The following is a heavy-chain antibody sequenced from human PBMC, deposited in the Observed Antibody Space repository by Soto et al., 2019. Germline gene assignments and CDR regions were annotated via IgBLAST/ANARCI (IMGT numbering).Heavy chain of an antibody. CDR3: ARGGAAAGL. V-gene: IGHV4-59*01. Sequence: KPSETLSLTCTVSGGSISSYYWSWIRQPPGKGLEWIGYIYYSGSTNYNPSLKSRVTISVDTSKNQFSLKLSSVTAADTAVYYCARGGAAAGLWGQGTLVTVSS. D-gene: IGHD6-13*01. CDR2: IYYSGST. CDR1: GGSISSYY. J-gene: IGHJ4*02.